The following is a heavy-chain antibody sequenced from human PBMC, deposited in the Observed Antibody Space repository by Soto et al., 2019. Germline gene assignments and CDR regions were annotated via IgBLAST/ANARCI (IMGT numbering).Heavy chain of an antibody. D-gene: IGHD4-17*01. CDR3: ARGTTFDY. V-gene: IGHV4-34*01. CDR1: GGSFSGYY. CDR2: INHSGST. Sequence: SETLSLTCAVYGGSFSGYYWSWIRQPPGKGLEWIGEINHSGSTNYNPSLKSRVTISVDTSKNQFSLKLSSVTAADTAVYYCARGTTFDYWGQGTLVTVSS. J-gene: IGHJ4*02.